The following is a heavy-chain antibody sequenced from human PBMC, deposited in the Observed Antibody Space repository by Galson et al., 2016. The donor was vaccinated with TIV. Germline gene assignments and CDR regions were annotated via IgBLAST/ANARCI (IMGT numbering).Heavy chain of an antibody. V-gene: IGHV1-69*06. D-gene: IGHD6-6*01. CDR2: IIPIFGPP. Sequence: SVKVSCKASGGTFSNYAFNWVRQAPGQGLEWLGRIIPIFGPPNYARKFQGRLTINADIFTRTVYMELTSLTSEDTAVFCVKGEYSTSSPLGDPWGQGTLVTVSS. CDR1: GGTFSNYA. CDR3: KGEYSTSSPLGDP. J-gene: IGHJ5*02.